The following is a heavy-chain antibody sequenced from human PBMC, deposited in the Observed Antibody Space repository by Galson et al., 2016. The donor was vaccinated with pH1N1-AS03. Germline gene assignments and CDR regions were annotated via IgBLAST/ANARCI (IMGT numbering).Heavy chain of an antibody. CDR2: IYYSGST. Sequence: ETLSLTCTVSGGSVSSGSYYWSWIRQPPGKGLEWIGYIYYSGSTNYNPSLKSRVTMSVETSKNQFSLKLGSVTAADTAGYHCARDIKIDYDGKHYYYGMDVCGQGTTVTVSS. V-gene: IGHV4-61*01. CDR3: ARDIKIDYDGKHYYYGMDV. D-gene: IGHD4-23*01. CDR1: GGSVSSGSYY. J-gene: IGHJ6*02.